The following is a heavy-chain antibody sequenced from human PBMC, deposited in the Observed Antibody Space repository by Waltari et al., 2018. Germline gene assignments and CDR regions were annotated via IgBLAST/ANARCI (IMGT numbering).Heavy chain of an antibody. J-gene: IGHJ6*02. CDR1: GGTFSSYA. CDR3: AGRGVGITGIPEVNYYYYGMDV. D-gene: IGHD1-20*01. Sequence: QVQLVQSGAEVKKPGSSVKVSCQASGGTFSSYAISWVRPAPGQGLEWMGGIIPIFGTANYAQKFQGRVTITADESTSTAYMELSSLRSEDTAVYYCAGRGVGITGIPEVNYYYYGMDVWGQGTTVTVSS. V-gene: IGHV1-69*13. CDR2: IIPIFGTA.